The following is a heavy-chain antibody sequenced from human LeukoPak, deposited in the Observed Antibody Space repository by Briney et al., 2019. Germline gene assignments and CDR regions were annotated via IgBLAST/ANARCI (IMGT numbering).Heavy chain of an antibody. CDR2: IYYTGST. Sequence: SETLSLTCAVSGGSITSTSYFWGWIRQPPGKGLEWIGSIYYTGSTHYNPSLKSRVTISVDTAKNHFSLKLSSVTAADTAVYYCARRDRGDWNYQKNFQHWGQGTLVTVSS. D-gene: IGHD1-7*01. CDR1: GGSITSTSYF. CDR3: ARRDRGDWNYQKNFQH. J-gene: IGHJ1*01. V-gene: IGHV4-39*07.